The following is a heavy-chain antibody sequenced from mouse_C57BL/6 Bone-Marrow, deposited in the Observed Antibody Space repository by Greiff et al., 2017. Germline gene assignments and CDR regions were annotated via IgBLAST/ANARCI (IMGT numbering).Heavy chain of an antibody. CDR2: ISSGSSTI. V-gene: IGHV5-17*01. CDR3: ARDYYGSSSYFDY. Sequence: EVKLVESGGGLVKPGGSLKLSCAASGFTFSDYGMHWVRQAPEQGLEWVAYISSGSSTIYYADTVKGRFTISRDNAKNTLFLQMTSLRSEDTAMYCGARDYYGSSSYFDYWGQGTTLTVSS. J-gene: IGHJ2*01. CDR1: GFTFSDYG. D-gene: IGHD1-1*01.